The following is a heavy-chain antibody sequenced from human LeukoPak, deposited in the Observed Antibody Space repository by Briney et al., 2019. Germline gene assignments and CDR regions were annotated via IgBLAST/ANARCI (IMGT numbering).Heavy chain of an antibody. Sequence: PGGSLRLSCAASGFTLSSNHMSWVRQAPGKGLEWVSVIFSGGSTYYADSVKGRFTISRNNSKTTLWLQMNSMRAEDAAVYYWARQGGVGGPWYFDLWGRGTLVTVSS. CDR1: GFTLSSNH. J-gene: IGHJ2*01. D-gene: IGHD3-16*01. CDR2: IFSGGST. V-gene: IGHV3-53*01. CDR3: ARQGGVGGPWYFDL.